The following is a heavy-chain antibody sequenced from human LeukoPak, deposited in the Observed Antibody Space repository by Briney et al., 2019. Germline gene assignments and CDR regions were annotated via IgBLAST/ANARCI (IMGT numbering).Heavy chain of an antibody. CDR1: GSSFSSYG. Sequence: GRSLRPSRAASGSSFSSYGMHWARQAPGKGLGGVAVIRYDGSTKYYADSVKGRFTISRGNSTNTQYLQVNSLRAKHTAINYCASYLLGYCSSTTCSAGYWGQGTLVTVSS. D-gene: IGHD2-2*01. V-gene: IGHV3-33*01. CDR2: IRYDGSTK. J-gene: IGHJ4*02. CDR3: ASYLLGYCSSTTCSAGY.